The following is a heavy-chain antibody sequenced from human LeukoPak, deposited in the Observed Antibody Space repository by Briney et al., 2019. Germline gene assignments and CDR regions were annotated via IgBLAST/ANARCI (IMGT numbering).Heavy chain of an antibody. J-gene: IGHJ4*02. CDR2: ISYDGSNK. V-gene: IGHV3-30*18. CDR3: AKDLWFGDIHGPNYFDY. CDR1: GFTFSSYG. Sequence: PGRSLRLSCAASGFTFSSYGIHWVRQAPGKGLECVAVISYDGSNKNYADSVKGRFTISRDNSKNTLYLQMNSLRAEDTAVYYCAKDLWFGDIHGPNYFDYWGQGTLVTVSS. D-gene: IGHD3-10*01.